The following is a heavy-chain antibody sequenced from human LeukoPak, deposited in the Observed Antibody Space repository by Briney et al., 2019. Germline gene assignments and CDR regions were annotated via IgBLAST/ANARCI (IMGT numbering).Heavy chain of an antibody. Sequence: GGSLRLSCTASGFTFSDCDMSGVRQAPGKGLEWVSSISYRSSPIYYADSVKGRFTISRDNAKNSLYLQMDSLRAGDTAVYYCASAYPPRPTAAAGDQWGQGTLVTVSS. J-gene: IGHJ4*02. D-gene: IGHD6-13*01. CDR3: ASAYPPRPTAAAGDQ. V-gene: IGHV3-21*01. CDR2: ISYRSSPI. CDR1: GFTFSDCD.